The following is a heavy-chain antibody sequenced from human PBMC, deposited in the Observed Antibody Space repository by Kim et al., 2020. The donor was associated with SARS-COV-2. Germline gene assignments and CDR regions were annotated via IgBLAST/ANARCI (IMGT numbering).Heavy chain of an antibody. D-gene: IGHD5-18*01. CDR1: GFAFDNYA. V-gene: IGHV3-23*01. CDR3: AKGRGYTYGYATAGLDV. CDR2: ISGDGNIR. Sequence: GGSLRLSCAASGFAFDNYAMLWVRQTPGKGLEWVAPISGDGNIRYYADSVKGRFTVSRDNSQSMLYRQMSDLRAEDTAVYYCAKGRGYTYGYATAGLDVWGRGTTVIVSS. J-gene: IGHJ6*02.